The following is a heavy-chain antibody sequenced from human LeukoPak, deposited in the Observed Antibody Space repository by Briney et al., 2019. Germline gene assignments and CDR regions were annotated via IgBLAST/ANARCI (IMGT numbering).Heavy chain of an antibody. J-gene: IGHJ3*02. CDR3: ARARILLTFGGLRGTKTDAFDI. D-gene: IGHD3-16*01. CDR2: IYPGDSDT. V-gene: IGHV5-51*01. Sequence: GESLQISCQGSGYSFSSYCIGWVRQLPGKGLEWMGIIYPGDSDTRNSPSFQGQVTISADKSISTAYLQWSSLKASDTAMYFCARARILLTFGGLRGTKTDAFDIWGQGTMVTVSS. CDR1: GYSFSSYC.